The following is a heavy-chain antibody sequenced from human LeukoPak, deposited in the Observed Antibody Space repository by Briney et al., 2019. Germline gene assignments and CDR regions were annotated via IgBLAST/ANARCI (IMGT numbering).Heavy chain of an antibody. CDR3: ARGSSGWIDAFDI. CDR2: MNPNSGNT. D-gene: IGHD6-19*01. Sequence: ASVKVSCKASGYTFTCYDINWVRQATGQGLEWMGWMNPNSGNTGYAQKFQGRVTITRNTSISTAYMELSSLRSEDTAVYYCARGSSGWIDAFDIWGQGTMVTVSS. CDR1: GYTFTCYD. J-gene: IGHJ3*02. V-gene: IGHV1-8*03.